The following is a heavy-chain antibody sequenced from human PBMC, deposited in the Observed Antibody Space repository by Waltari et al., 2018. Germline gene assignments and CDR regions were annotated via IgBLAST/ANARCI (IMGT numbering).Heavy chain of an antibody. J-gene: IGHJ6*02. D-gene: IGHD3-16*01. CDR1: GFRFSNYW. CDR2: ISDDETSI. V-gene: IGHV3-74*01. CDR3: ARLAPRTYRSPVPGRHYYYGMDV. Sequence: EEQLLESGGGLVQPGDSLRLSCAGSGFRFSNYWMNWVRQPPGKGLVWVARISDDETSISYADSVKGRFTISRDNAKNTVYLQMKRLRVEDTAVYYCARLAPRTYRSPVPGRHYYYGMDVWGQGTTVTVSS.